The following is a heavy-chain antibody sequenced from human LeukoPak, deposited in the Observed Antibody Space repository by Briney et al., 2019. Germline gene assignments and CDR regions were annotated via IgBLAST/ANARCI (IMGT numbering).Heavy chain of an antibody. V-gene: IGHV3-23*01. D-gene: IGHD2-8*01. CDR1: GFIFSSYA. CDR2: ISGSGGST. Sequence: GGSLRLSCAASGFIFSSYAMGWARQAPGKGLEWVSTISGSGGSTYYADSVKGRFTISRDNSKNTVYLQMNSLRAEDTAVYYQPKNRSCINDVVHGSPSYCGQGTLVTVSS. CDR3: PKNRSCINDVVHGSPSY. J-gene: IGHJ4*02.